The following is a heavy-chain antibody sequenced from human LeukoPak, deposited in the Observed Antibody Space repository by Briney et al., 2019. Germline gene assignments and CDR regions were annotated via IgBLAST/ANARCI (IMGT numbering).Heavy chain of an antibody. CDR2: IYYSGST. V-gene: IGHV4-39*01. CDR1: GGSIISSSYY. J-gene: IGHJ4*02. Sequence: KPSETLSLTCTVSGGSIISSSYYWGWIRQPRGKGLEWIGSIYYSGSTYYNPSLKSRVTISVDTSKNQFSLKLSSVTAADTAVYYCARLGRYFDWSPQGPVYYFDYWGQGTLVTVSS. CDR3: ARLGRYFDWSPQGPVYYFDY. D-gene: IGHD3-9*01.